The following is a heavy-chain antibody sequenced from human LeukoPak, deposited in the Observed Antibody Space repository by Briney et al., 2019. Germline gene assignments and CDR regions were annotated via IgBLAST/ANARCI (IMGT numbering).Heavy chain of an antibody. Sequence: ASVKVSCKASGYTFTGYYMHWVRQAPGQGLEWMGWISGYNGNTNYAQKLQGRVTMTTDTSTSTAYMELRSLRSDDTAVYYCAREDSGYAYRDYWGQGTLVTVSS. J-gene: IGHJ4*02. D-gene: IGHD5-12*01. CDR3: AREDSGYAYRDY. CDR2: ISGYNGNT. CDR1: GYTFTGYY. V-gene: IGHV1-18*04.